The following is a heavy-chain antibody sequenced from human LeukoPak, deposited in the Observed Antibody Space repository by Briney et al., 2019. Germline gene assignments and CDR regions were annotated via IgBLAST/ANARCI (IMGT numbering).Heavy chain of an antibody. V-gene: IGHV4-59*01. CDR3: ARVAAARLDY. J-gene: IGHJ4*02. Sequence: SETLSLTCTVSGGSISIYYWNWIRQPPGKGLEWIGYIYHSGSTNYNPSLQSRVTISVDTSKNQFSLNLNSVTAADTAVYYCARVAAARLDYWGQGTLVTVSS. CDR1: GGSISIYY. CDR2: IYHSGST. D-gene: IGHD6-6*01.